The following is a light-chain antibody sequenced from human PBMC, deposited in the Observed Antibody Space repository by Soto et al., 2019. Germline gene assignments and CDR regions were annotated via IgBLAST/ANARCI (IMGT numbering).Light chain of an antibody. Sequence: ESVLTQAPGTLSLSPGERATLSGRAIQSVSSNYLAWYQQKPGQAPRLLIYGASTRATGIPDRFSGSGSGTDFTLTISRLEPEDSAVYYCQQYGSSPTWTFGQGTKVDIK. V-gene: IGKV3-20*01. CDR2: GAS. J-gene: IGKJ1*01. CDR1: QSVSSNY. CDR3: QQYGSSPTWT.